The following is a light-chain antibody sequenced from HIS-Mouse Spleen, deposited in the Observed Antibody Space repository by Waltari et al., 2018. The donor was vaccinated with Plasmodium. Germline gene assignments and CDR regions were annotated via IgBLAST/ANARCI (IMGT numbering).Light chain of an antibody. Sequence: SYELPQLPSVSVSPGQTARITCSGDALPTQSAYCYQQKSGQAPVLVIYEDSKRPSGIPERFSGSSSGTMATLTISGAQVEDEADYYCYSTDSSGNHRVFGGGTKLTVL. CDR2: EDS. CDR1: ALPTQS. CDR3: YSTDSSGNHRV. V-gene: IGLV3-10*01. J-gene: IGLJ3*02.